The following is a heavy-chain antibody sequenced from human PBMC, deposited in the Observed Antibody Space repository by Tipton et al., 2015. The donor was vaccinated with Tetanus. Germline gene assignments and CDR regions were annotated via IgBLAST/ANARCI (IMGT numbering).Heavy chain of an antibody. CDR3: ARSGSGTNYYYYGMDV. D-gene: IGHD3-10*01. V-gene: IGHV3-33*08. CDR2: IWYDGSNK. J-gene: IGHJ6*02. CDR1: GFTFSSYG. Sequence: SLRLSCAASGFTFSSYGMHWVRQAPGKGLEWVAVIWYDGSNKYYADSVKGRFTISRDNSKNTLYLQMNSLRAEDTAVYYCARSGSGTNYYYYGMDVWGQGTMVTVSS.